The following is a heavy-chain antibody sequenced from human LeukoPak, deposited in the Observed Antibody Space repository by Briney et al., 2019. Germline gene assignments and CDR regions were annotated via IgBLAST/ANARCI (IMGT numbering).Heavy chain of an antibody. CDR1: GGSFSGYY. Sequence: SETLSLTCAVYGGSFSGYYWSWIRQPPGKGLEWIGRIYTSGSTNYNPSLKSRVTMSVDTSKNQFSLKLSSVTAADTAVYYCARDRAAAATRFVHFDYWGQGTLVTVSS. CDR3: ARDRAAAATRFVHFDY. CDR2: IYTSGST. D-gene: IGHD6-13*01. V-gene: IGHV4-59*10. J-gene: IGHJ4*02.